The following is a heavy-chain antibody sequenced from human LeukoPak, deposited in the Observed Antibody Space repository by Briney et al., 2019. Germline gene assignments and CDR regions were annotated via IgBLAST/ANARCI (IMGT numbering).Heavy chain of an antibody. CDR2: INPSGGST. V-gene: IGHV1-46*01. CDR3: ARLGYCGSTTCQ. J-gene: IGHJ4*02. D-gene: IGHD2-2*01. Sequence: ASVKVSCKASGYPFTTYPMHWVRQAPGQGLEWMGIINPSGGSTSYAQKFQGRVTMTRDTSTSTVYMELSSLRSEDTAVYYCARLGYCGSTTCQWGQGTVVTVSS. CDR1: GYPFTTYP.